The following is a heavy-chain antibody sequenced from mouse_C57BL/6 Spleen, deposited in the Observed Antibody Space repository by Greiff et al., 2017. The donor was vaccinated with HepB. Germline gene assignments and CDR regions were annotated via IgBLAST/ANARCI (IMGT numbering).Heavy chain of an antibody. V-gene: IGHV1-69*01. CDR3: ASGYYGSFFDY. CDR1: GYTFTSYW. Sequence: VKLQESGAELVMPGASVKLSCKASGYTFTSYWMHWVKQRPGQGLEWIGEIDPSDSYTNYNQKFKGKSTLTVDKSSSTSYMQLSSLTSEDSAVYYCASGYYGSFFDYWGQGTTLTVSS. D-gene: IGHD1-1*01. CDR2: IDPSDSYT. J-gene: IGHJ2*01.